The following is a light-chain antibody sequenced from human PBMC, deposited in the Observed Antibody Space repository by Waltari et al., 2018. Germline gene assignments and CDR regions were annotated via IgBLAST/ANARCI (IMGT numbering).Light chain of an antibody. CDR3: QQYGGSVWT. V-gene: IGKV3-20*01. CDR2: GTS. J-gene: IGKJ1*01. CDR1: HGVSRTY. Sequence: CRASHGVSRTYFAWEQQKPGRAPRLLIHGTSNRATGIPERFSGSVSETDFTLTIDRLEPEDFAVYYCQQYGGSVWTFGQGTKVEVK.